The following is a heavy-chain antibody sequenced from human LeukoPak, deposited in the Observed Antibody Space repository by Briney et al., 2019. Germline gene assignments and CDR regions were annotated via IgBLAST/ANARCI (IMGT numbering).Heavy chain of an antibody. V-gene: IGHV4-61*01. Sequence: PSETLSLTCTVSGGSVSSGSHYWSWIRQPPGKGLEWIGYIYYSGSTNYNPSLKSRVTISVDTSKNQFSLKLSSVTAADTAVYYCARDNSYGDYLEYWGQGTLVTVSS. CDR3: ARDNSYGDYLEY. D-gene: IGHD4-17*01. J-gene: IGHJ4*02. CDR1: GGSVSSGSHY. CDR2: IYYSGST.